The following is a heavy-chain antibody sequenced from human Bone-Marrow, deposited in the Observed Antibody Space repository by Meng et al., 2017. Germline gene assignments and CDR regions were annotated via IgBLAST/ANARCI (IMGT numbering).Heavy chain of an antibody. CDR1: GGSISSGDYY. V-gene: IGHV4-30-4*01. J-gene: IGHJ4*02. Sequence: QVQLQESGPGLVKPSQTLSLTCTVSGGSISSGDYYWSWIRKPQGKGLEWIGYIYYSGSTSYNPSLKSRVSISADTSKNQFSLKLSSVTAADTAVYYCARDTYYYDSVTQPFDWGQGTLVTVSS. CDR2: IYYSGST. D-gene: IGHD3-22*01. CDR3: ARDTYYYDSVTQPFD.